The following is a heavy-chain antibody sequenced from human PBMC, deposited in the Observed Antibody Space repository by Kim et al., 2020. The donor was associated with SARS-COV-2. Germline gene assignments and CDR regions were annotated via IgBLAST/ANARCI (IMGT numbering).Heavy chain of an antibody. J-gene: IGHJ4*02. CDR3: ARIAVADSVDY. Sequence: TYYNPPRKSRVTISVDTFKNQFSLQLSSVTAADTAVYYCARIAVADSVDYWGQGTLVTVSS. V-gene: IGHV4-39*01. CDR2: T. D-gene: IGHD6-19*01.